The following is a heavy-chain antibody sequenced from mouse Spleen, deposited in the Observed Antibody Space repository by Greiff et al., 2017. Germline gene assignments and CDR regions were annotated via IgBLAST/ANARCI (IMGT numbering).Heavy chain of an antibody. D-gene: IGHD1-1*01. Sequence: LVKTGASVKISCKASGYSFTGYYLHWVKQSHGKSLEWIGYISCYNGATSYNQKFKGKATFTVDTSSSTAYMQFNRLTSEDSAVYYCARNYYGTGFAYWGQGTLVTVSA. CDR3: ARNYYGTGFAY. V-gene: IGHV1S34*01. CDR2: ISCYNGAT. J-gene: IGHJ3*01. CDR1: GYSFTGYY.